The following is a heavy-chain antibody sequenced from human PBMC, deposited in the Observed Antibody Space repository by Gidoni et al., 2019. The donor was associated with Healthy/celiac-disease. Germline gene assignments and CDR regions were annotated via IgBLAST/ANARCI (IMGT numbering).Heavy chain of an antibody. CDR1: GGSISSSSYY. CDR2: IYYSGST. Sequence: QLQLQESGPGLVQHSVTLSLLCAVTGGSISSSSYYWGWIRQPPGKGLEWSGSIYYSGSTYYNPALKSPVTISVDTSNNQFSLKLSSVTAADTAVYYCARHEFGADAFDIWGQGTMVTVSS. D-gene: IGHD3-10*01. V-gene: IGHV4-39*01. CDR3: ARHEFGADAFDI. J-gene: IGHJ3*02.